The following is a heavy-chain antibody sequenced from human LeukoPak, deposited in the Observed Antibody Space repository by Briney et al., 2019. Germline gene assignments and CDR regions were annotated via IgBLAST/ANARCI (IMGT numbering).Heavy chain of an antibody. CDR3: ARDRGYYDFWSGYSGMDV. CDR1: GDSVSSNSAA. CDR2: TYYRSKWYN. D-gene: IGHD3-3*01. V-gene: IGHV6-1*01. J-gene: IGHJ6*02. Sequence: SQTLSLTRAISGDSVSSNSAARNWIRQSPSRGLEWLGRTYYRSKWYNDYAVSVKSRITINPDTSKNQFSLQLNSVTPEDTAVYYCARDRGYYDFWSGYSGMDVWGQGTTVTVSS.